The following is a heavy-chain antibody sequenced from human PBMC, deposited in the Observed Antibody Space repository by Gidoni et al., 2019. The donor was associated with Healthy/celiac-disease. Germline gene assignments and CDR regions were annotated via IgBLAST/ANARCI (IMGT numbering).Heavy chain of an antibody. Sequence: QVQLQESGPGLVKPSETLSLTCTVSGGSISSYYWSWIRQPPGKGLEWIGYIYYSGSTTYNPSLKSRVTISVDTSKNQFSLKLSSVTAADTAVYYCARVLSYVGLDYWGQGTLVTVSS. CDR2: IYYSGST. V-gene: IGHV4-59*01. D-gene: IGHD1-26*01. CDR3: ARVLSYVGLDY. CDR1: GGSISSYY. J-gene: IGHJ4*02.